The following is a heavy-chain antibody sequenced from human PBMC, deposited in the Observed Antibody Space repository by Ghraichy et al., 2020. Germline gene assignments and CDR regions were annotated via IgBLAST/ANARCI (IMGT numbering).Heavy chain of an antibody. V-gene: IGHV3-23*01. J-gene: IGHJ4*02. CDR2: FSGSGGST. CDR3: ATRPYYDILTGYGGLDF. CDR1: GFTFSSHA. D-gene: IGHD3-9*01. Sequence: GESLNISCAASGFTFSSHAMMWVRLAPGKGLEWVSGFSGSGGSTYYVDSVKGRFTISRDNSKNTLYLQMNSLRGEDTAVYYCATRPYYDILTGYGGLDFWGQGTLVTVSS.